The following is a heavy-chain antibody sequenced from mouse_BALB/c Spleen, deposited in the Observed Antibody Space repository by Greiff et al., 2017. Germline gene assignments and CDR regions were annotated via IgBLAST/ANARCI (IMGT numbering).Heavy chain of an antibody. D-gene: IGHD3-1*01. CDR2: IDPYYGGT. V-gene: IGHV1-39*01. CDR3: ARGSGYDYAMDY. J-gene: IGHJ4*01. Sequence: EVKLMESGPELEKPGASVKISCKASGYSFTGYNMNWVKQSNGKSLEWIGNIDPYYGGTSYNQKFKGKATLTVDKSSSTAYMQLKSLTSEDSAVYYCARGSGYDYAMDYWGQGTSVTVSS. CDR1: GYSFTGYN.